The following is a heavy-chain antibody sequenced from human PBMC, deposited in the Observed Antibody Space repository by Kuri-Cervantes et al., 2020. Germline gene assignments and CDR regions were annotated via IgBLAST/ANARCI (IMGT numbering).Heavy chain of an antibody. J-gene: IGHJ4*02. D-gene: IGHD1-26*01. CDR1: RFSLRDYD. V-gene: IGHV3-33*03. CDR2: ICSEGSQK. Sequence: GESLKISCAAPRFSLRDYDMHWVRQAPGKGLEWVAVICSEGSQKHYADSVKGRFTISRDDSRNSLYLQMNSLRTEDTALYYCAKDRGGYSGLDYWGQGTLVTVSS. CDR3: AKDRGGYSGLDY.